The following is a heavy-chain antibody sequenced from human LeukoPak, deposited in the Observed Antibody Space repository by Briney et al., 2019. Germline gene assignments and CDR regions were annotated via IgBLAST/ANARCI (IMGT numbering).Heavy chain of an antibody. CDR1: AFTFSDYG. J-gene: IGHJ4*02. D-gene: IGHD2-15*01. CDR3: AKDRAAGGYVDY. CDR2: IRFDESDK. V-gene: IGHV3-30*02. Sequence: PGGSLRLSCAASAFTFSDYGMHWVCQAPGKGLDWVTFIRFDESDKYYADSVKGRFTISRDNSKNTLYLQMNSLRAEDTAVYYCAKDRAAGGYVDYWGQGTLVTVSS.